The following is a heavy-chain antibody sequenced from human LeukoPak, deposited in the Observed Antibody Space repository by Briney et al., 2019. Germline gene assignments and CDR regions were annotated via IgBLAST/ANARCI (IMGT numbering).Heavy chain of an antibody. CDR1: GFTFSSYA. Sequence: PGGSLRLSCAASGFTFSSYAMSWVRQAPGKGLEWVSAISGSGGSTYYADSVKGRFTISRDNSKNTLYLQMNSLRAEDTAVYYCAKGRRRDYDFWSGYYSYYGMDVWGQGTTVIVSS. CDR2: ISGSGGST. D-gene: IGHD3-3*01. J-gene: IGHJ6*02. CDR3: AKGRRRDYDFWSGYYSYYGMDV. V-gene: IGHV3-23*01.